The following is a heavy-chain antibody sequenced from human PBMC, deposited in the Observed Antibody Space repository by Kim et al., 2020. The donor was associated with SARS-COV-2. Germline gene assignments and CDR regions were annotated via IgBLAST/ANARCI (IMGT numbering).Heavy chain of an antibody. Sequence: SETLSLTCTVSGASMSSGDYYWSWIRQPPGKGLEWIGRISNSGTTYYNPFLESRVIISLDMSKNQFSLKLSHETAADTAAVYCVTVVGGSGPYPYYFD. CDR3: VTVVGGSGPYPYYFD. CDR2: ISNSGTT. J-gene: IGHJ4*01. CDR1: GASMSSGDYY. V-gene: IGHV4-30-4*01. D-gene: IGHD2-21*01.